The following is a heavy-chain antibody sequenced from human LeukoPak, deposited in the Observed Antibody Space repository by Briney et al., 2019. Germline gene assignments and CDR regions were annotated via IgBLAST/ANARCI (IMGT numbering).Heavy chain of an antibody. CDR2: IYPGDSGT. CDR3: ARGRGYTYGYPENWFDP. D-gene: IGHD5-18*01. Sequence: GESLKISCQGSGYSFTSYWIGWVRQMPGKGLEWMGIIYPGDSGTRYNPSFQGQVTISADKSISTAFLHWSSLKTSDTAIYYRARGRGYTYGYPENWFDPWGQGTLVTVSS. J-gene: IGHJ5*02. V-gene: IGHV5-51*01. CDR1: GYSFTSYW.